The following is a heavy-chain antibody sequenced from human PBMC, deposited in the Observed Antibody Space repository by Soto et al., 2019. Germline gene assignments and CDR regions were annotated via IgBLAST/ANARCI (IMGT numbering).Heavy chain of an antibody. CDR3: ARANNAYSSSWYREAYYYYYGMDV. Sequence: QLQLQESGPGLVKPSETLSLTCTVSGGSISSSSYYWGWIRQPPGKGLEWIGSIYYSGSTYYNPSLKSRVTISVDTSKNQFSLKLSSVTAADTAVYYCARANNAYSSSWYREAYYYYYGMDVWGQGTTVTVSS. D-gene: IGHD6-13*01. V-gene: IGHV4-39*01. CDR1: GGSISSSSYY. CDR2: IYYSGST. J-gene: IGHJ6*02.